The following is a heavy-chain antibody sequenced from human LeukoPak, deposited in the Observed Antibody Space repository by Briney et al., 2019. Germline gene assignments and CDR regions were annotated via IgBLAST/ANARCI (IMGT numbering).Heavy chain of an antibody. J-gene: IGHJ3*02. CDR1: GGSISGYY. V-gene: IGHV4-59*08. CDR2: IYYSGST. CDR3: ARTIAAAGQDAFDI. Sequence: PSETLSLTCTVSGGSISGYYWSWIRQPPGKGLEWIGYIYYSGSTNYNPSLKSRVTISVDTSKNQFSLKLSSVTAADTAVYYCARTIAAAGQDAFDIWGQGTMVTVSS. D-gene: IGHD6-13*01.